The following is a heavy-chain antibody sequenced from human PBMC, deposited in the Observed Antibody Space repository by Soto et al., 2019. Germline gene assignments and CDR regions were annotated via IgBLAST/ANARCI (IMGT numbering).Heavy chain of an antibody. CDR2: INTDGSST. D-gene: IGHD1-7*01. CDR1: GLSFSSYW. V-gene: IGHV3-74*01. Sequence: GGSMRVSCEASGLSFSSYWMHWVSQTPGKGLVWVSRINTDGSSTSYADSVKGRFTISRDNAKNTLYLQMNSLRAEDTAVYYCARPSTGTTYWFDPWGQGTLVTVSS. CDR3: ARPSTGTTYWFDP. J-gene: IGHJ5*02.